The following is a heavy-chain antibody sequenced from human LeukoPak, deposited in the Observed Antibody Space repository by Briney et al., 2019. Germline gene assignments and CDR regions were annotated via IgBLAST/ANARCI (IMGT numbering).Heavy chain of an antibody. D-gene: IGHD4-17*01. CDR3: ARDYGDFQGPGWYFDL. CDR1: GGSISSSSYY. Sequence: SETLSLTCTVSGGSISSSSYYWGWIRQPPGKGLEWIGSIYYSGSTYYNPSLKSRVTISVDTSKNQFPLKLSSVTAADTAVYYCARDYGDFQGPGWYFDLWGRGTLVTVSS. V-gene: IGHV4-39*06. CDR2: IYYSGST. J-gene: IGHJ2*01.